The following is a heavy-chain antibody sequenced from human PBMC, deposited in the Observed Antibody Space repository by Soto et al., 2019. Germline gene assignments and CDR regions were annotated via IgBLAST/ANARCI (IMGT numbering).Heavy chain of an antibody. CDR2: VYSTGDT. J-gene: IGHJ6*02. V-gene: IGHV4-59*08. CDR3: GRQGTDYLHPLVDV. Sequence: QVQLQQSGPRLVKPSETLSLTCTVSSGPDRSHNCDWIRQRPGRGLEWIGYVYSTGDTAHNPSLRGRVNISAGTTTNDISVPLIPVTAAYMTVYYRGRQGTDYLHPLVDVWGQGTTVSVSS. CDR1: SGPDRSHN. D-gene: IGHD4-17*01.